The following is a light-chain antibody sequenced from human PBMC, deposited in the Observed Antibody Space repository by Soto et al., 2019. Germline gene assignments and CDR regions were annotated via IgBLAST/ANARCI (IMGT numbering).Light chain of an antibody. CDR2: GAS. CDR3: QQYNNWPRT. J-gene: IGKJ1*01. Sequence: EIVLTQSPDTLSLSPGERATLSCRASQSVSNYLAWYQQKPGQVPRLLIYGASTRATGIPARFSGSGSGTEFTLTISSLQSEDFAVYYCQQYNNWPRTFGQGTKVDIK. V-gene: IGKV3-15*01. CDR1: QSVSNY.